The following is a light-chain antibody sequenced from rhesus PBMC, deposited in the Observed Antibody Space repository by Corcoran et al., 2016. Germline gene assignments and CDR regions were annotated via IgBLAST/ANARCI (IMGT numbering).Light chain of an antibody. CDR1: QNIYNN. J-gene: IGKJ3*01. Sequence: DIQMTQSPSALSASVGDRVTIPCRASQNIYNNVAWYQQKPGKAPQLLIYAASSLQSGIPSRFSGSGSGTDFTLTIRSLQPEYTAAYYCHQFYGHPFTFVPGTKLDFK. CDR2: AAS. V-gene: IGKV1-44*03. CDR3: HQFYGHPFT.